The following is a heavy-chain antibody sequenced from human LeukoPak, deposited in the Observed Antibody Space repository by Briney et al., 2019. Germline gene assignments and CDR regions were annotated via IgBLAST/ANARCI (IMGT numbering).Heavy chain of an antibody. V-gene: IGHV4-34*01. CDR3: ARKSGRFDP. CDR2: INHSGST. D-gene: IGHD5-12*01. CDR1: GGSFSGYY. Sequence: SETLSLTCAVYGGSFSGYYWSWIRQPPGKGLEWIGEINHSGSTNYNPSLKSRVTKSVDTSKNQFSLKLSSVTAADTAVYYCARKSGRFDPWGQGTLVTVSS. J-gene: IGHJ5*02.